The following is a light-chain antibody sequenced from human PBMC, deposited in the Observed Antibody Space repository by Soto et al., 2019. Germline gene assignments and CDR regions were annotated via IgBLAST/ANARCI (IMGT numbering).Light chain of an antibody. CDR3: QQDYRYPLT. CDR1: QVISDD. CDR2: AAS. J-gene: IGKJ4*01. Sequence: AIQMTQSPSSLSASVGDSVTITCRASQVISDDLGWYQQKPGTAPKLLIYAASSLERGVPSRFSGSGSGTDFTLTISSLQPEDFATYYCQQDYRYPLTFGGGTKVEIK. V-gene: IGKV1-6*01.